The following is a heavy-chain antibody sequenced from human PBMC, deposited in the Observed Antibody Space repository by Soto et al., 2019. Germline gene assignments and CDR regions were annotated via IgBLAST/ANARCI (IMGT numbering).Heavy chain of an antibody. CDR1: GYMFTTYG. CDR3: GRTGGGMAARPLEY. CDR2: ISAYNGNK. Sequence: QVQLVQSGGEVKKPGASVEVSCRTSGYMFTTYGMSWVRQAPGQGLEWMAGISAYNGNKKYAQMVQGRVPMTTDTSTRTAAMELRTLTSYDAGTYFCGRTGGGMAARPLEYWGQGTLVTVSS. J-gene: IGHJ4*02. V-gene: IGHV1-18*04. D-gene: IGHD6-6*01.